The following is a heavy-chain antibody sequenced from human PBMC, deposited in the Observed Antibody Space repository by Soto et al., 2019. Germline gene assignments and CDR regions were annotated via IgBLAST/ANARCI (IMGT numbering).Heavy chain of an antibody. CDR1: GGTFSSYT. J-gene: IGHJ6*02. D-gene: IGHD2-2*01. CDR3: ARDFHCSSTSCYPGYYGMDV. CDR2: IIPILGIA. V-gene: IGHV1-69*08. Sequence: QVQLVQSGAEVKKPGSSVKVSCKASGGTFSSYTISWVRQAPGQGLEWMGRIIPILGIANYAQKFQGRVTITADKSTSTAYMELSSLRSEDSAVYYCARDFHCSSTSCYPGYYGMDVWGQGTTVTVSS.